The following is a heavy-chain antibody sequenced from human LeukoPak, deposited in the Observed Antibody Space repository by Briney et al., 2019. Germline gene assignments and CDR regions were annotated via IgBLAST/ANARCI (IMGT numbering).Heavy chain of an antibody. J-gene: IGHJ6*03. CDR1: GGSISSYY. Sequence: PSETLSLTCTVSGGSISSYYWNWIRQPPGKGLEWIGYIYYSGSTNYNPSLKSRVTISVDTSKNQFSLKLSSVTAADTAVYYCARGYNWNDERRRYYYYYYMDVWGKGTTVTVSS. D-gene: IGHD1-1*01. V-gene: IGHV4-59*01. CDR3: ARGYNWNDERRRYYYYYYMDV. CDR2: IYYSGST.